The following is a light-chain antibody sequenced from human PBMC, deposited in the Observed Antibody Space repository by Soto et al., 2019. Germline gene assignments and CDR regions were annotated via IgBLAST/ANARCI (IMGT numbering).Light chain of an antibody. Sequence: QSVLTQPPSVSGAPGQRVTFSCTGSSSNIGAGYGVHWYQQLPGTGPKLLIYDDTHRPSGVPDRFSGSKSGTSASLAITGLQAEDEADYYCQSYDSSLSGWVFGGGTKLTVL. CDR3: QSYDSSLSGWV. CDR1: SSNIGAGYG. CDR2: DDT. V-gene: IGLV1-40*01. J-gene: IGLJ3*02.